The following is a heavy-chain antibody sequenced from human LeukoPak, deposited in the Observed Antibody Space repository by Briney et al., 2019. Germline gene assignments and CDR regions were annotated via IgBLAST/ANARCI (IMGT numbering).Heavy chain of an antibody. J-gene: IGHJ5*02. CDR2: ISSSSSYI. CDR3: ARGNIAAAGRGFFDP. CDR1: GFTFSSYG. V-gene: IGHV3-21*01. D-gene: IGHD6-13*01. Sequence: PGGSLRLSCAASGFTFSSYGMHWVRQAPGKGLEWVSSISSSSSYIYYADSVKGRFTISRDNAKNSLYLQMNSLRAEDTAVYYCARGNIAAAGRGFFDPWGQGTLVTVSS.